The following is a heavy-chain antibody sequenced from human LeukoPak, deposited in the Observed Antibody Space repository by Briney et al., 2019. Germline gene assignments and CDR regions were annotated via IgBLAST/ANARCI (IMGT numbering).Heavy chain of an antibody. V-gene: IGHV3-33*01. D-gene: IGHD6-13*01. J-gene: IGHJ6*02. CDR3: ASASGWYGYYGMDV. Sequence: PGGSLRLSCAASGFTFSSYGMHWVRQAPGKGLEWVAVIWYDGSNKYYADSVKGRFTISRDNSKNTLYLQMNSLRAEDTAVYYCASASGWYGYYGMDVWGQGTTVTVSS. CDR2: IWYDGSNK. CDR1: GFTFSSYG.